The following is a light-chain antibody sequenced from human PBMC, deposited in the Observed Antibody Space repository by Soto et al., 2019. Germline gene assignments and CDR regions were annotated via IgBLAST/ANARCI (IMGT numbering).Light chain of an antibody. CDR2: EVS. Sequence: QSALTQPASVSGSPGQSITISCTGTSSDVGSYNLVSWYQQHPGKAPKLMIYEVSKRPSGVSNRFSGSKSGNTASLTISGLQAEDEADYHCCSYAGSSTYVFGTWTKVTVL. J-gene: IGLJ1*01. CDR1: SSDVGSYNL. V-gene: IGLV2-23*02. CDR3: CSYAGSSTYV.